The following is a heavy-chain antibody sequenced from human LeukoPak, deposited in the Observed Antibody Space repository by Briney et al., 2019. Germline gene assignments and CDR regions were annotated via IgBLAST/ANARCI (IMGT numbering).Heavy chain of an antibody. CDR2: ISSSGDTI. V-gene: IGHV3-48*03. CDR1: GFTFSDYE. J-gene: IGHJ4*02. Sequence: GGSLRLSCAASGFTFSDYEMNWVRQAPGKGLEWVSFISSSGDTIYYADSVKGRFTISRDNAKNSLYLQMNSLRAEDTAVYHCARGGSGSVRTWYFDCWGQGTLVTVSS. D-gene: IGHD6-19*01. CDR3: ARGGSGSVRTWYFDC.